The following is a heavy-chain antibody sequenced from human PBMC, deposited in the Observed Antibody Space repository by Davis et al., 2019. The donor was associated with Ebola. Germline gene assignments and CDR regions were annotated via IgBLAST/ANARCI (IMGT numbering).Heavy chain of an antibody. Sequence: AASVKVSCKASGYTFTGYYMHWVRQAPGQGLEWMGRINPNSCGTNYAQKFQGRVTMIRNTSTSTVYMELSSLRSEDTAVYYCARELIVIMAAAGTGAGDYYYYGMDVWGQGTTVTVSS. CDR2: INPNSCGT. J-gene: IGHJ6*02. V-gene: IGHV1-2*06. CDR3: ARELIVIMAAAGTGAGDYYYYGMDV. CDR1: GYTFTGYY. D-gene: IGHD6-13*01.